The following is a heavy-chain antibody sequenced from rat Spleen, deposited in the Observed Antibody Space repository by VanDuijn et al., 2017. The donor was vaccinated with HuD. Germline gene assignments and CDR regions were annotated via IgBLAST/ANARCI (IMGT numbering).Heavy chain of an antibody. V-gene: IGHV5-29*01. CDR3: ARNGPNWFAY. Sequence: EVQLVESGGGLVQPGRSLKLSCAASGFTFSNYGMAWVRQAPAKGLEWVATINYDATSTHYRDSVKGRFTISRDNTKSTLFLQMDSLRSEDTATYYCARNGPNWFAYWGQGTLVTVSS. CDR1: GFTFSNYG. D-gene: IGHD1-11*01. CDR2: INYDATST. J-gene: IGHJ3*01.